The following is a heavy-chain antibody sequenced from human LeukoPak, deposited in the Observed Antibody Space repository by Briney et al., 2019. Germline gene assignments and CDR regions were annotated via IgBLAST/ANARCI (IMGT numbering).Heavy chain of an antibody. Sequence: ASVKVSCKASGYTFTSYGISWVRQAPGQGLEWMGWISAYNGNTNYAQKLQGRVTMTTDTSTSTAYMELRSLRSDDTAVYYCARDRREGESWVLWRRYVGYYFDYWGQGTLVTVSS. J-gene: IGHJ4*02. D-gene: IGHD5-12*01. CDR2: ISAYNGNT. CDR1: GYTFTSYG. CDR3: ARDRREGESWVLWRRYVGYYFDY. V-gene: IGHV1-18*01.